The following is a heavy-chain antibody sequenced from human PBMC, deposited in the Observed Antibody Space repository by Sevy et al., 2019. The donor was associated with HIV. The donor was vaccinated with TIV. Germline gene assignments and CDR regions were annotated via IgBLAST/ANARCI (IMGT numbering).Heavy chain of an antibody. D-gene: IGHD3-3*01. CDR2: ITWNSGSE. Sequence: GGSLRLSCAASGFTFNNYGMHWVRQAPGKGLEWVSGITWNSGSEDYADSVKGRFIISRDNTKKSLYLEMNSLRPEDTALYYCTRGGEFLEWLARLDYWGQGTLVTVSS. V-gene: IGHV3-9*01. CDR3: TRGGEFLEWLARLDY. J-gene: IGHJ4*02. CDR1: GFTFNNYG.